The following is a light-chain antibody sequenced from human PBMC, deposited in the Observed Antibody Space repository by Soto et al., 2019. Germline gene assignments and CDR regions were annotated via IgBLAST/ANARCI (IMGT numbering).Light chain of an antibody. CDR1: SSDFGGYNY. CDR2: DVS. J-gene: IGLJ1*01. Sequence: GQSVTTSCTGTSSDFGGYNYVSWYQHHPGKAPKLMIYDVSERPSGVPDRFSGSKSGNTASLTISGLQAEDEADYYCCSYVGTFYVFGTGTKVTVL. V-gene: IGLV2-11*01. CDR3: CSYVGTFYV.